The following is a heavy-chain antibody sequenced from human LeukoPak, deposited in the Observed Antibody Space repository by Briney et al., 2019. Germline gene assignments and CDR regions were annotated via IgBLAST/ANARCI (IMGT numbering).Heavy chain of an antibody. CDR3: ARYEYQLPPDY. CDR1: GFTVSSNY. CDR2: IYSGGST. J-gene: IGHJ4*02. D-gene: IGHD2-2*01. Sequence: PGGSLRLSCAASGFTVSSNYMSWVRQAPGKGLEWVSVIYSGGSTYYADSVKGRFTISRDNAKNSLYLQMNSLRAEDTAVYYCARYEYQLPPDYWGQGTLVTVSS. V-gene: IGHV3-53*01.